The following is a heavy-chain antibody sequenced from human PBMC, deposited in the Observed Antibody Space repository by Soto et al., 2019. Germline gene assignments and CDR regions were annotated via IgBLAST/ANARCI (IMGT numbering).Heavy chain of an antibody. Sequence: SETPSLTCTVSGGSISSSSFHWGWIRQPPGMGLELIGSFYFSGSTYDSPSLMSRVTISVGTSKNQFSLKLSFVTAAGTAVYYCARRERAAGTDWWFDPWGQG. D-gene: IGHD6-13*01. CDR1: GGSISSSSFH. V-gene: IGHV4-39*01. CDR3: ARRERAAGTDWWFDP. CDR2: FYFSGST. J-gene: IGHJ5*02.